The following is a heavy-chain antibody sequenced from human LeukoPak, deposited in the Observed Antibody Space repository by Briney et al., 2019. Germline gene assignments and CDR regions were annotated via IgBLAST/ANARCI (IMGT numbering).Heavy chain of an antibody. CDR2: IISILGTT. J-gene: IGHJ6*02. CDR3: TRDSYFDSRDSTRTLYYYGMDV. D-gene: IGHD3-22*01. V-gene: IGHV1-69*04. CDR1: VGTFSNYA. Sequence: SSVKVSCKASVGTFSNYAISWVRQAPGEGLEWMGRIISILGTTNYAQAFQGRVTITADKSTNTVYMELSSLRTEDTAVYFCTRDSYFDSRDSTRTLYYYGMDVWGQGSTVTVSS.